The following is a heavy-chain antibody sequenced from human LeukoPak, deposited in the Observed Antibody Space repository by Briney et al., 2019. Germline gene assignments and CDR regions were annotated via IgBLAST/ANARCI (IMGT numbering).Heavy chain of an antibody. CDR3: ARGRYSSRTGPREVRYFDY. CDR1: GGPFSGYY. CDR2: INHSGST. Sequence: SETLSLTCAVYGGPFSGYYWSWIRQPPGKGLEWIGEINHSGSTNYNPSLKSRVTISVDTSKNQFSLRLSSVTAADTAVYYCARGRYSSRTGPREVRYFDYWGQGTLVTVSS. J-gene: IGHJ4*02. V-gene: IGHV4-34*01. D-gene: IGHD6-13*01.